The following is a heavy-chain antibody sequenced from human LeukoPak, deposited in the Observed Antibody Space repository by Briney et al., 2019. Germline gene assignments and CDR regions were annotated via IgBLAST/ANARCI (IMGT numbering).Heavy chain of an antibody. CDR1: GGSFSGYY. J-gene: IGHJ4*02. CDR2: IYTRGNT. Sequence: SETLSLTCAVYGGSFSGYYWSWIRQPPGRGLEWIGRIYTRGNTNYNPSLKSRVTMSVDTPKNEVSLKLTSVTAADTAVYFCARGGGTNDDFWSGYAYSFDYWGQGALVTVSS. D-gene: IGHD3-3*01. V-gene: IGHV4-34*01. CDR3: ARGGGTNDDFWSGYAYSFDY.